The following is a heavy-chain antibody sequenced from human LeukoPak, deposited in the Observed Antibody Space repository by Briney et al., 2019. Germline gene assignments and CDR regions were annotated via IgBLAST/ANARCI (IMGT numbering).Heavy chain of an antibody. J-gene: IGHJ4*02. V-gene: IGHV4-31*03. CDR3: ARVPIATVVTPIDY. CDR1: GGSISSGDYY. CDR2: IYYSGST. Sequence: PSQTLSLTCTVSGGSISSGDYYWSWIRQHPGKGLEWIGYIYYSGSTYYNPSLKSRVTISVDTSKNQFSLKLSSVTAADTAVYYCARVPIATVVTPIDYWGQGTLVTVSS. D-gene: IGHD4-23*01.